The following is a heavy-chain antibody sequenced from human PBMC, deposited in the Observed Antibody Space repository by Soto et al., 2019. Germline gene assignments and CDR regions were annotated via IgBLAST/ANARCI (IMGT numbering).Heavy chain of an antibody. CDR1: GGTFSSYA. V-gene: IGHV1-69*01. CDR3: ARDLHSSSSGIFSHYYGMDV. Sequence: QVQLVQSGAEVKKPGSSVKVSCKASGGTFSSYAISWVRQAPGQGLEWMRGIIPIFGTANYAQKFQGRVTITADESTSTAYMELSSLRSEDTAVYYCARDLHSSSSGIFSHYYGMDVWGQGTTVTVSS. CDR2: IIPIFGTA. J-gene: IGHJ6*02. D-gene: IGHD6-6*01.